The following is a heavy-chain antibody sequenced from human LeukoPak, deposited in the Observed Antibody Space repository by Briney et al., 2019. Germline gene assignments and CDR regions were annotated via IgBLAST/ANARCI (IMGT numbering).Heavy chain of an antibody. CDR3: AKGPAADRYFGC. Sequence: GGSLRLSCAASGFSFSSYAMSWVRQAPGKGLEWVSTISAGGGSSYYANFVRGRFSISRDNSKNTLYLQMSSLRAEDTAVYYCAKGPAADRYFGCWGQGTVVTVSS. V-gene: IGHV3-23*01. J-gene: IGHJ4*02. CDR2: ISAGGGSS. D-gene: IGHD6-25*01. CDR1: GFSFSSYA.